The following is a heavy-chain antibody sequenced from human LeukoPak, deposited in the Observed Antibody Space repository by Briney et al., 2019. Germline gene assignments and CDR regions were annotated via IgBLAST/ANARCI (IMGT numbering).Heavy chain of an antibody. Sequence: PSETLSLTCTVSGGSISSYYWSWIRQPPGKGLEWIGYIYYSGSTNYNPSLKSRVTISVDTSKNQFSLKLSSVTAADTAVYSCARGGTYCGGDCAFDYWGQGTLVTVSS. CDR2: IYYSGST. CDR3: ARGGTYCGGDCAFDY. J-gene: IGHJ4*02. D-gene: IGHD2-21*02. CDR1: GGSISSYY. V-gene: IGHV4-59*12.